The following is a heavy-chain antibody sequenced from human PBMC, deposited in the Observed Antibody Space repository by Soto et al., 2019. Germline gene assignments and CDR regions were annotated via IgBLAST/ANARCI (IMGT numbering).Heavy chain of an antibody. J-gene: IGHJ4*02. CDR1: GGSISSYY. V-gene: IGHV4-59*12. Sequence: PSETLSLTCTVSGGSISSYYWSWIRQTPGKGLEWLGCVHYSGSTYYNPSLKTRVIISVDTSKNQFSLKLSSVTAADTAVYYCARDTAAAGIFDYWGQGTLVTVSS. D-gene: IGHD6-13*01. CDR2: VHYSGST. CDR3: ARDTAAAGIFDY.